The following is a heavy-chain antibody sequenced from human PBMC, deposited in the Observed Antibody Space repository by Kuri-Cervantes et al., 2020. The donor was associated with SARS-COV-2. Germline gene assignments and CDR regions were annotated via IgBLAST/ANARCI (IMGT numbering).Heavy chain of an antibody. V-gene: IGHV4-59*01. D-gene: IGHD6-13*01. J-gene: IGHJ4*02. Sequence: SETLSLTCNVSGDSIRDYYWSWIRQPPGKGLEWIGYIYYSGSTNYNPSLKSRVTISVDTSKNQFSLKLSSVTAADTAVYYCARVGEYSSSLDYWGQGTLVTVSS. CDR2: IYYSGST. CDR1: GDSIRDYY. CDR3: ARVGEYSSSLDY.